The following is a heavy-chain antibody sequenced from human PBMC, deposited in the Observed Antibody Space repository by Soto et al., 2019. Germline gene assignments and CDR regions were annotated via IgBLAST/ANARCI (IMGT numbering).Heavy chain of an antibody. CDR3: ARVRVFGVVIIGWFDP. V-gene: IGHV4-31*03. CDR1: GGSISSGGYY. Sequence: PSETLSLTCTVSGGSISSGGYYWSWIRQHPGKGLEWIGYIYYSGSTYYNPSLKSRVTISVDTSKNQFSLKLSSVTAADTAVYYCARVRVFGVVIIGWFDPWGQGTLVTVSS. J-gene: IGHJ5*02. D-gene: IGHD3-3*01. CDR2: IYYSGST.